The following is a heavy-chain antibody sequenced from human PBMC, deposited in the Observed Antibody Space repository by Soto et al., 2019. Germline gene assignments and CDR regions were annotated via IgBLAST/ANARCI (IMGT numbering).Heavy chain of an antibody. CDR1: GYIFSNYG. D-gene: IGHD6-13*01. CDR3: ARDKMYSSSWYWHYYYYGMDV. V-gene: IGHV1-46*01. Sequence: SVKVSCKASGYIFSNYGITWVRQAPGQGLEWMGIINPSGGSTSYAQKFQGRVTMTRDTSTSTVYMELSSLRSEDAAVYYCARDKMYSSSWYWHYYYYGMDVRGQGTKVIVSS. J-gene: IGHJ6*02. CDR2: INPSGGST.